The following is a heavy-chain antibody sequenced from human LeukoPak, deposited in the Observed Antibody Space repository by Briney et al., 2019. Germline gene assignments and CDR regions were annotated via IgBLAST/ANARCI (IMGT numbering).Heavy chain of an antibody. D-gene: IGHD2-2*01. Sequence: SETLSLTCAVYGGSFSGYYWSWIRQPPGKGLEWIGEINHSGSTNYNPSLKSRVTISVDTSKNQFSLKLSSVTAADTAVYYCARQRKYQLPDPRDAFDIWVQGTMVTVSS. CDR1: GGSFSGYY. V-gene: IGHV4-34*01. CDR3: ARQRKYQLPDPRDAFDI. CDR2: INHSGST. J-gene: IGHJ3*02.